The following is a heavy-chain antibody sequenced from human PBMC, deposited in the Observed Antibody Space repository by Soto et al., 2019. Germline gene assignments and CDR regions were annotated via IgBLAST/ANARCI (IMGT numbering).Heavy chain of an antibody. CDR2: TYYRSKWYN. CDR3: ARGPRFNSSSWLKILYNWFDP. D-gene: IGHD6-13*01. CDR1: GDSVSSNSAA. V-gene: IGHV6-1*01. J-gene: IGHJ5*02. Sequence: SQTLSLTCAISGDSVSSNSAAWNWIRQSPSRGLEWLGRTYYRSKWYNDYAVSVKSRITINPDTSKNQFSLQLNSVTPEDTAVYYCARGPRFNSSSWLKILYNWFDPWGQGTLVTVSS.